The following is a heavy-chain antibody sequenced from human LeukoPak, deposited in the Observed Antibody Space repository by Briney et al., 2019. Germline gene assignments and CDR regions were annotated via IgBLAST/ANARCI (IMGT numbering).Heavy chain of an antibody. J-gene: IGHJ6*03. CDR1: GFTFSSYG. Sequence: GGSLRLSCAASGFTFSSYGMHWVRQAPGKGLEWVAFIRYDGSKKYYADSVKGRFTISRDNSKNTLYLQMNSLRPEDTAVYYCARAPTYYYYMDIWGTGTTVTVSS. V-gene: IGHV3-30*02. CDR2: IRYDGSKK. CDR3: ARAPTYYYYMDI.